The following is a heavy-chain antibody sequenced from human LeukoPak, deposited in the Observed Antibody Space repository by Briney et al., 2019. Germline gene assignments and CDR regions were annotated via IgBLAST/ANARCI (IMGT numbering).Heavy chain of an antibody. Sequence: SGPTLVKPTQTLTLTCTFSGFSLSTSGVGVGWIRQPPGKALEWLALIYWNDDKRYSPSLKSRLTITKDTSKNQVVLTMTSMDPVDTATYYCAHYDFWSGYRTEYNWFDPWGQGTLVTVSS. CDR3: AHYDFWSGYRTEYNWFDP. V-gene: IGHV2-5*01. CDR1: GFSLSTSGVG. J-gene: IGHJ5*02. D-gene: IGHD3-3*01. CDR2: IYWNDDK.